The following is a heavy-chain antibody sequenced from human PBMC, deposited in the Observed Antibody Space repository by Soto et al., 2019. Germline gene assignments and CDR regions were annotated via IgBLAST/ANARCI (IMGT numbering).Heavy chain of an antibody. CDR1: GFTFSSCT. D-gene: IGHD2-15*01. CDR2: ISPSTSHI. V-gene: IGHV3-21*01. CDR3: SGCSGGACDQNYGMDV. Sequence: EVHLVESGGGLVKPGGSLRLSCAVSGFTFSSCTMNWVRQAPGKGLEWVSSISPSTSHIYYADSGKGRFTISRDNAKNSLFLETNSLRAEDTAVYYCSGCSGGACDQNYGMDVGGQGTTVTVSS. J-gene: IGHJ6*02.